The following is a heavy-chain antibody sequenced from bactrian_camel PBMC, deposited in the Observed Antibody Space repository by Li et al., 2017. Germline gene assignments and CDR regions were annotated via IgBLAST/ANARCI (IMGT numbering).Heavy chain of an antibody. CDR3: ATWRPHYIDCSGLFCY. CDR2: ISTGNI. CDR1: GDTTAPHC. Sequence: VQLVESGGGSVQVGGSLRLSCRVSGDTTAPHCMAYFRQSPGKEREGVATISTGNINFADTVKGRFTISKDSANQSLYLQMNSLKSEDTALYFCATWRPHYIDCSGLFCYRGQGTQVTVS. D-gene: IGHD2*01. J-gene: IGHJ4*01. V-gene: IGHV3S1*01.